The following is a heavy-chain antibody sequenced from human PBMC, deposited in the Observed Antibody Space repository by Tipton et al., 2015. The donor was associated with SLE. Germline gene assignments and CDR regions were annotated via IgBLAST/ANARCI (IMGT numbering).Heavy chain of an antibody. Sequence: TLSLTCDVSGGSLSSGGYYWSWIRQPAGKGLEWIGRIYISGSTNYNPSLKSRVTISVDTPKNQFSLKLSSVTAADTAVYYCARDRGIVGGDAIYHGMDVWGQGTTVIVSS. CDR2: IYISGST. V-gene: IGHV4-61*02. CDR3: ARDRGIVGGDAIYHGMDV. D-gene: IGHD1-26*01. J-gene: IGHJ6*02. CDR1: GGSLSSGGYY.